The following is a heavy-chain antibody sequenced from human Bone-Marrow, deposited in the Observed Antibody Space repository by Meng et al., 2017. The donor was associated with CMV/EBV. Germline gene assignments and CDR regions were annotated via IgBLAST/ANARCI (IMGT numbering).Heavy chain of an antibody. J-gene: IGHJ6*02. CDR1: GGSISSYY. V-gene: IGHV4-59*01. Sequence: SETLSLTCTVSGGSISSYYWSWIRQPPGKGLEWIGYIYYSGSTNYNSPLKSRVTISVDTSKNQFSLKLSSVTAADTAVYYCARGTTGYSSSWLYYYGMDVWCQGTTVTVSS. CDR2: IYYSGST. CDR3: ARGTTGYSSSWLYYYGMDV. D-gene: IGHD6-13*01.